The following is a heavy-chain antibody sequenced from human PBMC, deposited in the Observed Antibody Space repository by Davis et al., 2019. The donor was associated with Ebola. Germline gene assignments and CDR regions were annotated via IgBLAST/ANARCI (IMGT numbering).Heavy chain of an antibody. CDR1: GFAFSRYS. J-gene: IGHJ5*02. CDR3: ARGAQGYCSGSSCQNWFDP. D-gene: IGHD2-15*01. Sequence: GESLKISCDASGFAFSRYSMNWVRQAPRTGLEWVSFISSSGNYMYYADSVKGRFTISRDNAKNSLSLQMNSLRSEDTAVYYCARGAQGYCSGSSCQNWFDPWGQGTLVTVSS. CDR2: ISSSGNYM. V-gene: IGHV3-21*01.